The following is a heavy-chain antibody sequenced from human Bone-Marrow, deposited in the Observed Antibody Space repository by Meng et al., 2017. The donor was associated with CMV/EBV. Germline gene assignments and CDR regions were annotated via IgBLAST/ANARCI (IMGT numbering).Heavy chain of an antibody. CDR3: ARGVRIFGVAAVY. J-gene: IGHJ4*02. D-gene: IGHD3-3*01. V-gene: IGHV1-8*01. Sequence: ASVKVSCKASGYTFTSYDINWVRQATGQGLEWMGWMNPNSGNTGYAQKFQGRVTMTRNTSISTAYMELSSVRSEDTAVYYCARGVRIFGVAAVYWGQGTLVTVSS. CDR2: MNPNSGNT. CDR1: GYTFTSYD.